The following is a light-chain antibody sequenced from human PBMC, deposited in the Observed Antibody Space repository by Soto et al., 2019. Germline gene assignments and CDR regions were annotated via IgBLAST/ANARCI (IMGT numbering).Light chain of an antibody. Sequence: QAVVTQPPSASGTPGQRVAISCFGSTSNIGSNTVNWYQQLPGTAPKLLIYSNNQRPSGVPDRFSGSKSGTSASLAISGLLSEDEADYYCAAWDDSPNGPVFGGGTKVTVL. CDR1: TSNIGSNT. J-gene: IGLJ3*02. CDR3: AAWDDSPNGPV. CDR2: SNN. V-gene: IGLV1-44*01.